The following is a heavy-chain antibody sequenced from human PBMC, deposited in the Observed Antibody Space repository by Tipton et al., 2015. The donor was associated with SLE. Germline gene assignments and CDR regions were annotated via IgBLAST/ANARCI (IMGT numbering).Heavy chain of an antibody. Sequence: SLRLSCAASGFTFSNYAMSWVRQAPGKGLEWVSAITASGGSTYYADSVKGRFTISRDKSKNTLYLQMNSLRAEDTAVYYCAKIASAAMFDYWGQGTLVTVSS. CDR3: AKIASAAMFDY. J-gene: IGHJ4*02. CDR1: GFTFSNYA. D-gene: IGHD5-18*01. CDR2: ITASGGST. V-gene: IGHV3-23*01.